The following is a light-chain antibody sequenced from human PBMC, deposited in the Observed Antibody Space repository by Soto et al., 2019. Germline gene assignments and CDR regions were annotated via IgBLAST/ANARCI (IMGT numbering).Light chain of an antibody. CDR2: GAS. CDR3: QHFKSFPIT. Sequence: DIHVTQSPSCVCAYVGDRVTIIWRASQDIAGYLAWYQHKPGRTPELLIHGASRLQSGVTARFSGSGSGTDFTLTISSLQPEDFATYYCQHFKSFPITVGQGTRLDIK. CDR1: QDIAGY. J-gene: IGKJ5*01. V-gene: IGKV1-12*01.